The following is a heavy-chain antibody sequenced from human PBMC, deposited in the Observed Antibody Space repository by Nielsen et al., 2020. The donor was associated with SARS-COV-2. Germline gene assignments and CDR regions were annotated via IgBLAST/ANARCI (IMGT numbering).Heavy chain of an antibody. CDR3: ARGFDP. CDR2: LHTSGST. CDR1: GGSISSYY. J-gene: IGHJ5*02. V-gene: IGHV4-4*07. Sequence: SETLSLTCTVSGGSISSYYWNWIRQPAGKGLQWIGRLHTSGSTNYNPSLKSRVTMSVDMSKKQFSLKLSSVTAADTAVYYCARGFDPWGQGTLVTVSS.